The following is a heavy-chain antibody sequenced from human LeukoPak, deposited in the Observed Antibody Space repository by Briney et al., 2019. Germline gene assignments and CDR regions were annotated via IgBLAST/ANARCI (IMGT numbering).Heavy chain of an antibody. D-gene: IGHD2-2*01. J-gene: IGHJ4*02. Sequence: ASVKVSCKVSGYMFTELSIHWVRQTPAKGLEWMGGFDPADGEPVYAQNFKDRLTMTEDTSTETAYMNLRSLGSEDTAVYYCAAGPDCSSTSCLFEFWGQGTLVTVSS. CDR2: FDPADGEP. CDR1: GYMFTELS. CDR3: AAGPDCSSTSCLFEF. V-gene: IGHV1-24*01.